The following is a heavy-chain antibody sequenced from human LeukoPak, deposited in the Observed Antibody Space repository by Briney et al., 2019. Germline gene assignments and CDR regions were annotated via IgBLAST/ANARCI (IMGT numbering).Heavy chain of an antibody. Sequence: PSETLSLTCTVSGGSISSDYWSWIRQPPGKGLEWIGYIYYSGSTNYNPSLKSRVTISVDTSKNQFSLKLSSVTAAGTAVYYCARGRAPPTTLPTYYYYYYMDVWGKGTTVTISS. CDR2: IYYSGST. V-gene: IGHV4-59*01. CDR3: ARGRAPPTTLPTYYYYYYMDV. CDR1: GGSISSDY. J-gene: IGHJ6*03. D-gene: IGHD1-7*01.